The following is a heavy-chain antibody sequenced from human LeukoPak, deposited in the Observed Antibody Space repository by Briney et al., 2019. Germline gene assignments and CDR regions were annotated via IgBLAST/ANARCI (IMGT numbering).Heavy chain of an antibody. CDR2: INPNSGGT. CDR1: GHTFTGYY. V-gene: IGHV1-2*06. CDR3: ARSSLAISRVVAAVSDY. Sequence: ASVKVSCKASGHTFTGYYMHWVRQAPGQGLEWMGRINPNSGGTNYAQKFQGRVTMTRDTSISTAYMELSRLRSGDTAVYYCARSSLAISRVVAAVSDYWGQGTLVTVSS. D-gene: IGHD2-15*01. J-gene: IGHJ4*02.